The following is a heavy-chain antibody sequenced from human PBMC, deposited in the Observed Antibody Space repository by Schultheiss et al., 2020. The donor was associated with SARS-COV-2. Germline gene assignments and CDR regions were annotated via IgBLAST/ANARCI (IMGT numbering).Heavy chain of an antibody. J-gene: IGHJ4*02. D-gene: IGHD4-17*01. Sequence: SETLSLTCAVYGGSFSGYFWNWIRQHPGRGLEWIGYIYNSGSTNYNPSLKSRVTMSVDTSKNKFSLKLSSVTAADTAVYYCARVDYGDQGYFDYWGQGSLVTVSS. CDR1: GGSFSGYF. CDR2: IYNSGST. V-gene: IGHV4-34*01. CDR3: ARVDYGDQGYFDY.